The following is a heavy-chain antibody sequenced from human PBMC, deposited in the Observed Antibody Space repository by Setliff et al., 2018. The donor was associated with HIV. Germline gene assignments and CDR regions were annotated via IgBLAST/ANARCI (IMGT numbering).Heavy chain of an antibody. V-gene: IGHV4-31*03. D-gene: IGHD3-22*01. J-gene: IGHJ4*02. CDR3: ARDNVETGGRGYAFDY. Sequence: PSETLSLTCTGSGGSISSVNYYWSWIRQHTGKGLEWSGYITQRGSTYYNPSLKSRATLALGTSKNQFSLRLSSVTAADTAVYYRARDNVETGGRGYAFDYWGQVALVTVSS. CDR1: GGSISSVNYY. CDR2: ITQRGST.